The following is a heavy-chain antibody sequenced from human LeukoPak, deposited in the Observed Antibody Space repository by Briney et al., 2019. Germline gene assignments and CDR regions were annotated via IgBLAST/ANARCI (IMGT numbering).Heavy chain of an antibody. CDR2: IYYSGST. J-gene: IGHJ4*02. V-gene: IGHV4-59*01. Sequence: PSETLSLACTVSGGSISSYYWSWIRQPPGKGLEWIGYIYYSGSTNYNPSLKSRVTISVDTSKNQFSLKLSSVTAADTAVYYCAQEAMGVIDYWGQGTLVTVSS. CDR1: GGSISSYY. D-gene: IGHD3-16*02. CDR3: AQEAMGVIDY.